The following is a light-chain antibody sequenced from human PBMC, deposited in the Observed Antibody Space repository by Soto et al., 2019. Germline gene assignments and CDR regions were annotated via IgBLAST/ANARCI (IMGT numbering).Light chain of an antibody. CDR2: DAS. J-gene: IGKJ1*01. Sequence: EIVLTQSPGTLALSPGERATLSCRASQSVSSSYLAWYQQKPGQAPRLLIYDASNRATGIPARFSGSGSGTDFTLTISCLQSEDFATYYCQQYYSFPPTFGQGTKVDIK. CDR1: QSVSSSY. CDR3: QQYYSFPPT. V-gene: IGKV3-20*01.